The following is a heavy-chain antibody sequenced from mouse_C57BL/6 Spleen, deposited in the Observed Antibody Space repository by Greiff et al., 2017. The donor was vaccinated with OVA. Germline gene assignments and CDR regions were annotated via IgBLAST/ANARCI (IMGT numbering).Heavy chain of an antibody. J-gene: IGHJ3*01. D-gene: IGHD1-1*01. CDR2: IRNKANGYTT. Sequence: EVKLVESGGGLVQPGGSLSLSCAASGFTFTDYYMSWVRQPPGKALEWLGFIRNKANGYTTEYSASVKGRFTISRDNSQSILYLQMNALRAEDSATYYCARDYGSSGGFAYWGQGTLVTVSA. V-gene: IGHV7-3*01. CDR1: GFTFTDYY. CDR3: ARDYGSSGGFAY.